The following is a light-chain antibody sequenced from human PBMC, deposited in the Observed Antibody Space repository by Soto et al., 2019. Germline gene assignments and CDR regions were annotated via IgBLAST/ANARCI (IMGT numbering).Light chain of an antibody. CDR1: QSINNR. Sequence: IQMTQSHSTLSASIGNRVTITCRASQSINNRLAWYQQMPGKAPNLLIYDASNLESGVPLRFSGSGSGTEFTLTISSLQPDDFATYYCQQYNDYSPWTFGQGTKV. CDR3: QQYNDYSPWT. CDR2: DAS. J-gene: IGKJ1*01. V-gene: IGKV1-5*01.